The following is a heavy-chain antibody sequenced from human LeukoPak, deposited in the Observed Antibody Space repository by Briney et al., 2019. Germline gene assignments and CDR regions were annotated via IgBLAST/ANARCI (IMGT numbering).Heavy chain of an antibody. D-gene: IGHD2-2*01. Sequence: PGGSLRLSCAASAFSLNAYNMNWVRQAPGKGLEWVAVISYDGSNKYYADSVKGRFTISRDNSKNTLYLQMNSLRAEDTAVYYCARGSGSTSPYPGDAFDIWGQGTMVTVSS. CDR1: AFSLNAYN. CDR2: ISYDGSNK. J-gene: IGHJ3*02. CDR3: ARGSGSTSPYPGDAFDI. V-gene: IGHV3-30*03.